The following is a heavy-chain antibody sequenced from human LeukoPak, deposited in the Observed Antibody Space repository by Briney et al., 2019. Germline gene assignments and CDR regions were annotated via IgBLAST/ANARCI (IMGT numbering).Heavy chain of an antibody. Sequence: SGDSLRLSCTASGFTFSNYVMSWVRQAPGKGLEWVSPISASGGTTYYADSVKGRFTISRDNSKNTLYLQMHSLRSDDTAVYYCARDRDPYDSGDFDYWGEGTVVSVSS. J-gene: IGHJ4*02. V-gene: IGHV3-23*01. CDR1: GFTFSNYV. D-gene: IGHD5-12*01. CDR2: ISASGGTT. CDR3: ARDRDPYDSGDFDY.